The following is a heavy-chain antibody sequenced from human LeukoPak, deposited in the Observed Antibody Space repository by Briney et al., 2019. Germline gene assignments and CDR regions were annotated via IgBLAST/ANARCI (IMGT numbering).Heavy chain of an antibody. D-gene: IGHD1-7*01. V-gene: IGHV3-21*01. CDR3: ARGWNSDYFDY. J-gene: IGHJ4*02. CDR1: GFTFSGYP. Sequence: GGSLRLSCVVSGFTFSGYPMNWVRQAPGKGLEWVSSISTSSSYIYYADSVKGRFTISRDNAKNSLYLQMNSLRAEDTAVYYCARGWNSDYFDYWGQGTLVTVSS. CDR2: ISTSSSYI.